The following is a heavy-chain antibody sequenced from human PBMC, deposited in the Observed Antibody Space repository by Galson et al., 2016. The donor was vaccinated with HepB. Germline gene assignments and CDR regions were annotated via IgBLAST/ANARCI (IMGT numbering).Heavy chain of an antibody. J-gene: IGHJ3*02. V-gene: IGHV1-18*01. CDR2: ISAYNGNT. CDR3: ARADSYVSSGYFGAFDI. CDR1: GYTFTTYG. D-gene: IGHD3-22*01. Sequence: SVKVSCKASGYTFTTYGITWVRQAPGQGLEWMGRISAYNGNTNYAQKLQGRVTMTTDTSTSTAYMELRSLRSDDTAVYFCARADSYVSSGYFGAFDIWGQGTMVTVSS.